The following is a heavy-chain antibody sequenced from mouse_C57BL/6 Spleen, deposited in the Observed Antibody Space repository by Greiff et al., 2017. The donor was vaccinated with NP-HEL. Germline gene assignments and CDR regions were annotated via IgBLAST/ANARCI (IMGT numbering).Heavy chain of an antibody. V-gene: IGHV5-4*01. CDR1: GFTFSSYA. J-gene: IGHJ1*03. CDR3: ARDRDYGSSLWYFDG. CDR2: ISDGGSYT. D-gene: IGHD1-1*01. Sequence: EVQLVESGGGLVKPGGSLKLSCAASGFTFSSYAMSWVRQTPEKRLEWVATISDGGSYTYYPDNVKGRFTISRDNAKNHLYLQMSHLKSEDTAMLYCARDRDYGSSLWYFDGWGTGTTVTVSS.